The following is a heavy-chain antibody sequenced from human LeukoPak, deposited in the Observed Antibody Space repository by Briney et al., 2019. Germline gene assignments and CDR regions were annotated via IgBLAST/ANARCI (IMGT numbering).Heavy chain of an antibody. CDR2: IVVGSGNT. V-gene: IGHV1-58*01. CDR1: GFTFTSSA. J-gene: IGHJ4*02. Sequence: SVKVSCKASGFTFTSSAVQWVRQARGQRLEWIGWIVVGSGNTNYAQKFQERVTITRDMSASTAYMELSSLRSEDTAVYYCAADLTAAGTGDGYWGQGTLVTVSS. CDR3: AADLTAAGTGDGY. D-gene: IGHD6-13*01.